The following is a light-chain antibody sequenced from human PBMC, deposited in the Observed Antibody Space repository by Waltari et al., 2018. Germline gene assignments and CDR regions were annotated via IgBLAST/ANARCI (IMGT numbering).Light chain of an antibody. J-gene: IGLJ2*01. V-gene: IGLV2-14*03. CDR3: SSYTRNSPHVV. CDR2: DVT. CDR1: SSDVGAYYY. Sequence: QSALTQPASVSGSPGKSITISCTGTSSDVGAYYYFSWYQHHPGKAPKLMIYDVTYRPSGVSNRFSGSKSGNTASLTVSGLQAEDEADYYCSSYTRNSPHVVFGGGTKLTVL.